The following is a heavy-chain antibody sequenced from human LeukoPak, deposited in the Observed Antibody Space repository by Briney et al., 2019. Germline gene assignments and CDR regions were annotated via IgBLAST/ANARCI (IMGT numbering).Heavy chain of an antibody. J-gene: IGHJ3*02. CDR1: GYTFTSYG. D-gene: IGHD2-2*01. V-gene: IGHV1-18*01. CDR3: ASYLVVVPAAMDGRDAFDI. CDR2: ISAYNGNT. Sequence: ASVKVSCKASGYTFTSYGISWVRQAPGQGLEWMGWISAYNGNTNYAQKLQGRAIMTTDTSTSTAYMELRSLRSDDTAVYYCASYLVVVPAAMDGRDAFDIWGQGTMVTVSS.